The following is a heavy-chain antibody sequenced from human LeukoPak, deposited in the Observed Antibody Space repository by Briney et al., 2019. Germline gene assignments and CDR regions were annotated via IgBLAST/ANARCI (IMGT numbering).Heavy chain of an antibody. CDR3: AILGRGSGYGKIYFDY. CDR2: IPYDGNNT. Sequence: PGGSLRLSCAASGFTFSTYALHWVRQSPGKGLQWVAFIPYDGNNTYYADSMKGRFTVSRDNFKNTLYLQINSLRAEDTAVYYCAILGRGSGYGKIYFDYWGQGTLITVSS. CDR1: GFTFSTYA. J-gene: IGHJ4*02. D-gene: IGHD5-12*01. V-gene: IGHV3-30-3*01.